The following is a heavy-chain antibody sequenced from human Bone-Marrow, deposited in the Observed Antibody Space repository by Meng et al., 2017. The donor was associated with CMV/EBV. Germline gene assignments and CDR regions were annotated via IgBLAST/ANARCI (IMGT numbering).Heavy chain of an antibody. CDR1: YD. CDR2: INHSGST. CDR3: ARGGTYYDFWSGYRSFVPNWLDP. V-gene: IGHV4-34*01. D-gene: IGHD3-3*01. J-gene: IGHJ5*02. Sequence: YDWSWIRQPPGKGLEWIGEINHSGSTNYNPSLKSRVTISVDTSKNQFSLKLSSVTAADTAVYYCARGGTYYDFWSGYRSFVPNWLDPWGQGTLVTVSS.